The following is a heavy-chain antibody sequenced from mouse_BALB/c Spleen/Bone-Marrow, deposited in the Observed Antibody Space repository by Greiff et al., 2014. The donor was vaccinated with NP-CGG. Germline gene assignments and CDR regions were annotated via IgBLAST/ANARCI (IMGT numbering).Heavy chain of an antibody. CDR2: IDPYNGGT. D-gene: IGHD1-1*02. V-gene: IGHV1S135*01. CDR1: GYSFTDYN. J-gene: IGHJ4*01. CDR3: ASYYGSGYAMDY. Sequence: VQLKESGPELVKPGASVKVSCKASGYSFTDYNMYWVKQSHGKSLEWIGYIDPYNGGTNYNQKFKGKSTLTVDKSSSTAFMHLNSLTSEDSAYYYCASYYGSGYAMDYWGQGTSVTVSS.